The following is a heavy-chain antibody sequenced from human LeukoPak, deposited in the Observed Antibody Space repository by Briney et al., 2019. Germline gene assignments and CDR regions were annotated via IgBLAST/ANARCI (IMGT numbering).Heavy chain of an antibody. CDR1: GFRFSDYG. CDR2: ISSDGTKK. Sequence: PGGSLRLSCAASGFRFSDYGMHWVRQAPGRGLEWGAVISSDGTKKAYAASVKGRFTIYRDNSENTLYLQMSSLRAEDTAVYYCAKRRDYCSGGSCYSLDYWGQGTLVTVSS. J-gene: IGHJ4*02. CDR3: AKRRDYCSGGSCYSLDY. D-gene: IGHD2-15*01. V-gene: IGHV3-30*18.